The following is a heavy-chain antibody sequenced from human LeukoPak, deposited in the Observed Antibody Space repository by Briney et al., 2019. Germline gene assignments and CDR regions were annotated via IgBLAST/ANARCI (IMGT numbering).Heavy chain of an antibody. Sequence: PSETLSLTCAVYGGSFSGYYWSWIRQPPGKGLEWIGYIYYSGSTNYNPSLKSRVTISVDTSKNQFSLKLSSVTAADTAVYYCAAWWRYSSGWGLFDYWGQGTLVTVSS. D-gene: IGHD6-19*01. CDR1: GGSFSGYY. CDR2: IYYSGST. J-gene: IGHJ4*02. V-gene: IGHV4-59*01. CDR3: AAWWRYSSGWGLFDY.